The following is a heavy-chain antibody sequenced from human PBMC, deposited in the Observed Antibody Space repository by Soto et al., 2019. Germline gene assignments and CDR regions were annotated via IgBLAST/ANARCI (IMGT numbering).Heavy chain of an antibody. J-gene: IGHJ4*02. V-gene: IGHV3-74*01. CDR2: INTDGSST. Sequence: EVQLVESGGGLVQPGGSLRLSCAVSGFTFSSFWMHWVRQAPGEGLVWVSRINTDGSSTSYADSVKGRFTISRDNAKNTLYLPMKRLRVEDTAMYYCAKRGVDTFGLSYWGQGTLVTVSS. CDR3: AKRGVDTFGLSY. CDR1: GFTFSSFW. D-gene: IGHD3-10*01.